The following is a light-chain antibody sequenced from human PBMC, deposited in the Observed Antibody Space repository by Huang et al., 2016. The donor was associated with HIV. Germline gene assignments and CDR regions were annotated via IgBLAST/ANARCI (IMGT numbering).Light chain of an antibody. Sequence: EIVMTQSPATLSVSPGERATLSCRASQGVSNNIAWYQQKPGQTPRLLIHGASTRSTWIAAKFSGRWSGTDFTLTIERLHPEYSAVYYCQHYNKWPPWTFGPGTQVEI. CDR3: QHYNKWPPWT. J-gene: IGKJ1*01. CDR2: GAS. CDR1: QGVSNN. V-gene: IGKV3-15*01.